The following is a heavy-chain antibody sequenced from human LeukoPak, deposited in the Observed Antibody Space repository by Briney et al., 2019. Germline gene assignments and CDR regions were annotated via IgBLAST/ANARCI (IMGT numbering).Heavy chain of an antibody. D-gene: IGHD6-13*01. J-gene: IGHJ4*02. CDR1: GGSISSYY. V-gene: IGHV4-59*01. Sequence: SETLSLTCTASGGSISSYYWSWIRQPPGKGLEWIGYIYYSGSTNYNPSLKSRVTISVDTSKNQFSLKLSSVTAADTAVYYCARDPSSWWFDYWGQGTLVTVSS. CDR3: ARDPSSWWFDY. CDR2: IYYSGST.